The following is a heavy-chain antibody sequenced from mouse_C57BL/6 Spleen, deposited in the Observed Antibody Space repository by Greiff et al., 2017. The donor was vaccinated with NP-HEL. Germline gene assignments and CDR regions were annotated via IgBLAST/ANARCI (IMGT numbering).Heavy chain of an antibody. CDR3: ARMGNYFDY. D-gene: IGHD4-1*01. CDR1: GYTFTDYY. J-gene: IGHJ2*01. Sequence: EVQLQQSGPELVKPGASVKISCKASGYTFTDYYMNWVKQSHGKSLEWIGDINPNNGGTRYNQKFKGKATLTVDKSSSTAYMELRSLTSEDSAVYYCARMGNYFDYWGQGTTLTVSS. CDR2: INPNNGGT. V-gene: IGHV1-26*01.